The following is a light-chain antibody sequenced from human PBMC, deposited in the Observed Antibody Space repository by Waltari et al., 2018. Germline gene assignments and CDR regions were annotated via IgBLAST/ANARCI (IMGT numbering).Light chain of an antibody. CDR3: QQYCSSPLT. V-gene: IGKV4-1*01. Sequence: DIVLTQSPDSLAVSLGERATINCKSSQSLLYSSVNKNCLAWYQQKAGQPPKLLIYWASTREPGVPDQFSGSGSGTDFTITISSLQAEDVAVYYCQQYCSSPLTFGGGTKVEIK. J-gene: IGKJ4*01. CDR1: QSLLYSSVNKNC. CDR2: WAS.